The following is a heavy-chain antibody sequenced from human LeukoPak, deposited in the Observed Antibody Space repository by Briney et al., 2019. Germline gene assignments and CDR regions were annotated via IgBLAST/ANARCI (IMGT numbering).Heavy chain of an antibody. CDR3: ARCSYDSSGYYVQYYFDY. V-gene: IGHV3-7*03. J-gene: IGHJ4*02. CDR1: GLTLSSYW. Sequence: PGGSLRLSCAASGLTLSSYWMSWVRQAPGKGREWVANIKQDGSEKYYVDSVKGRFTISRDNAKNSLYLQMNSLRAEDTAVYYCARCSYDSSGYYVQYYFDYWGQGTLVTVSS. D-gene: IGHD3-22*01. CDR2: IKQDGSEK.